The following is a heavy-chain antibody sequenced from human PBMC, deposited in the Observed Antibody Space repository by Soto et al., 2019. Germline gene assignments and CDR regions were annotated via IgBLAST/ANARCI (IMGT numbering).Heavy chain of an antibody. J-gene: IGHJ3*02. CDR1: GGSFDTYY. D-gene: IGHD6-19*01. V-gene: IGHV4-34*01. CDR3: ARGGSSDWQVALDM. CDR2: SNHRGSN. Sequence: PEETLSLTCVVSGGSFDTYYWNWIRQSPGKGLEWIGESNHRGSNNYSPSLKSRVTISLDTSKNQFSLKLTSVTAADTAVYYCARGGSSDWQVALDMWGQGTMVTVSS.